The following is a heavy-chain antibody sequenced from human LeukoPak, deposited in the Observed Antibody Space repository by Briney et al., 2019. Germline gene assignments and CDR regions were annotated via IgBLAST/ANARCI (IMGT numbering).Heavy chain of an antibody. CDR2: IRNVGNNK. CDR1: GFTFTNHG. Sequence: PGGSLRLSCAASGFTFTNHGMHWVRQAPGKGLEWVAFIRNVGNNKYHADSVKGRFTISRDNSKNTLYLQMNSLRAEDTAVYYCAKVAVRGVIINYFDYWGQGTLVTVSS. V-gene: IGHV3-30*02. CDR3: AKVAVRGVIINYFDY. D-gene: IGHD3-10*01. J-gene: IGHJ4*02.